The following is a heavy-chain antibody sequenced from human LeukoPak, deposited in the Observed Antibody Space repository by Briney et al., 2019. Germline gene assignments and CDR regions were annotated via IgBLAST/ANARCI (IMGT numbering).Heavy chain of an antibody. V-gene: IGHV5-51*01. CDR1: GYNLTNNW. D-gene: IGHD6-13*01. CDR3: VRFALTSSLDH. Sequence: GESLQISCKISGYNLTNNWIGWVRQVPGKGLEWMGLIYPGYSDAKYSPSFQGQVTLSVDASISTAYLQLSGLRASDTAIYYCVRFALTSSLDHWGQGTLVTVSS. J-gene: IGHJ5*02. CDR2: IYPGYSDA.